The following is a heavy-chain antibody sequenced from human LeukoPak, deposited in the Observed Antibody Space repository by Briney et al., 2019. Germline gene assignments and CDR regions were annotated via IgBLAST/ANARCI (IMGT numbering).Heavy chain of an antibody. V-gene: IGHV1-8*03. CDR2: MNPNSGNT. CDR3: AVGGVPAAHDAFDI. CDR1: GYTFTSYD. J-gene: IGHJ3*02. Sequence: GASVKVSCKASGYTFTSYDINWVRQAPGQGLEWMGWMNPNSGNTVYAQKFQGRVTITRHTSISTAYMELSSLRSEDTAVYYCAVGGVPAAHDAFDIWGQGTMVTVSS. D-gene: IGHD2-2*01.